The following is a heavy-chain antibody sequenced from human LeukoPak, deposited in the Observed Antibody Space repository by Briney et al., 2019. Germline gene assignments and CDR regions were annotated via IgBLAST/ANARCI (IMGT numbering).Heavy chain of an antibody. V-gene: IGHV4-39*01. D-gene: IGHD3-3*01. CDR1: GGSISSSSYY. CDR2: IYYSGST. J-gene: IGHJ4*02. Sequence: SETLSLTCTVSGGSISSSSYYWGWIRQPPGKGLEWIGSIYYSGSTYYNPSLKSRVTISVDTSKNQFSLKLSSVTAADTAVYYCARHYKYYDFPPDYWGQGTLVTVSS. CDR3: ARHYKYYDFPPDY.